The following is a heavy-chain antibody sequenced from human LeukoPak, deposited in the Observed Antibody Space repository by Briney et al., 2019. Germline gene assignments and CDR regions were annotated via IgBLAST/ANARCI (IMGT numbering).Heavy chain of an antibody. Sequence: GGSLRLSCAASGFTFSSYAMSWVRQAPGKGLEWVSVISGSGGSTYYADSVKGRFTISRDNSKNTLYLQMNSLRAEDTAVYYCAKDRVGYYYDSSGPPAPYYFDYWGQGTLVTVSS. CDR1: GFTFSSYA. CDR2: ISGSGGST. CDR3: AKDRVGYYYDSSGPPAPYYFDY. J-gene: IGHJ4*02. V-gene: IGHV3-23*01. D-gene: IGHD3-22*01.